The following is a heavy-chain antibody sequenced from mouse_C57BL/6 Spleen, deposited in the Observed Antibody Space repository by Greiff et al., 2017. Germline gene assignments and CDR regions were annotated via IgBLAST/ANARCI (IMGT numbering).Heavy chain of an antibody. J-gene: IGHJ4*01. CDR2: INPSSGYT. Sequence: QVQLQQSGAELARPGASVKMSCKASGYTFTSYTMHWVKQRPGQGLEWIGYINPSSGYTKYNQKFKDKATLTADKSSSTAYMQLSSLTSEDSAVYYCAREDYYGSSYVLDAMDYWGQGTSVTVSS. D-gene: IGHD1-1*01. V-gene: IGHV1-4*01. CDR3: AREDYYGSSYVLDAMDY. CDR1: GYTFTSYT.